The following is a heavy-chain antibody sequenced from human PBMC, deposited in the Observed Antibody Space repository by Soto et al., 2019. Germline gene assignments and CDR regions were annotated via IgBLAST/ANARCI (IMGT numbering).Heavy chain of an antibody. V-gene: IGHV3-23*01. J-gene: IGHJ4*02. CDR1: GFTFRTYA. D-gene: IGHD6-19*01. Sequence: EVQLLESGGGLVQPGESLRLSCAASGFTFRTYAMSWVRQAPGKGLEWVAAITGSGDSAYYADSVKGRFTISRDNSKNTLFVEMNSLRADDTAVYYCTKDYGAVADFWGQGTLIIVSS. CDR2: ITGSGDSA. CDR3: TKDYGAVADF.